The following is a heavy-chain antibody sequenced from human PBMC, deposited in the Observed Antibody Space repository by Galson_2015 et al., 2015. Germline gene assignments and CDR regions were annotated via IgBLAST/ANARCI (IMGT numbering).Heavy chain of an antibody. CDR2: ISWGGGST. J-gene: IGHJ6*02. CDR1: GFTFDDYP. V-gene: IGHV3-43*01. Sequence: SLRLSCAASGFTFDDYPMHWVRHAPGKGLEWVSLISWGGGSTYYADSVKGRFTISRDNSKNSLYLQMNSLRTEDAALYYCAKAKDIVALEVGNMDVWGQGTTVTVSS. D-gene: IGHD5-12*01. CDR3: AKAKDIVALEVGNMDV.